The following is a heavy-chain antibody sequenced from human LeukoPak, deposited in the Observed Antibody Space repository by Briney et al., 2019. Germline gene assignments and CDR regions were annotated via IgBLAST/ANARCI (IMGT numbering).Heavy chain of an antibody. CDR3: ARDSIVVVPAAIAWGPNWFDP. Sequence: GGSLRLSCAASGFTFSSYSMNWVRQAPGKELEWVSYISSSSSTIYYADSVKGRFTISRDNAKNSLYLQMNSLRAEDTAVYYCARDSIVVVPAAIAWGPNWFDPWGQGTLVTVSS. J-gene: IGHJ5*02. D-gene: IGHD2-2*01. CDR1: GFTFSSYS. CDR2: ISSSSSTI. V-gene: IGHV3-48*04.